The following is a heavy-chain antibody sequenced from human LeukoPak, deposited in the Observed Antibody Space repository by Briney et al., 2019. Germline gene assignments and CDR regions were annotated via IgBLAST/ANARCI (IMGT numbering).Heavy chain of an antibody. CDR2: INPNSGGT. CDR1: GYTFTGYY. CDR3: AREVYGGNSGTEFDP. V-gene: IGHV1-2*02. J-gene: IGHJ5*02. Sequence: GASVTLSCKASGYTFTGYYIHWVRQAPGQGLEWMGWINPNSGGTNYAQKFQGRVTMTRDTSISTAYMELSRLRSDDTAVYYCAREVYGGNSGTEFDPWGQGTLVTVSS. D-gene: IGHD4-23*01.